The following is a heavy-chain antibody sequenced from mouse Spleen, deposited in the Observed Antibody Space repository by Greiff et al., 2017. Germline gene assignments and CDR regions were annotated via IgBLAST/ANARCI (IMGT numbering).Heavy chain of an antibody. V-gene: IGHV1-69*01. D-gene: IGHD2-4*01. CDR3: ARPMITTGYFYY. CDR2: IDPSDSYT. Sequence: QVQLQQPGAELVMPGASVKLSCKASGYTFTSYWMHWVKQRPGQGLEWIGEIDPSDSYTNYNQKFKGKATLTVDKSSSTAYMQLSSLTSEDSAVYYCARPMITTGYFYYWGQGTTLTVSS. J-gene: IGHJ2*01. CDR1: GYTFTSYW.